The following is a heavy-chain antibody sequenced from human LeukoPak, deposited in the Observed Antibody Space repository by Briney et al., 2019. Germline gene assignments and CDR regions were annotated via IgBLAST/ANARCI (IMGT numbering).Heavy chain of an antibody. Sequence: SQTLSLTCTVSGGSISSGDYYWSWIRQPPGKGLEWIGYIYYSGSTYYNPSLKSRVTISVDTSKNQFSLKLSSVTAADTAVYYCARVVPDYYGSGIYYNVHFDYWGQGTLVTVSS. CDR1: GGSISSGDYY. CDR2: IYYSGST. D-gene: IGHD3-10*01. CDR3: ARVVPDYYGSGIYYNVHFDY. V-gene: IGHV4-30-4*01. J-gene: IGHJ4*02.